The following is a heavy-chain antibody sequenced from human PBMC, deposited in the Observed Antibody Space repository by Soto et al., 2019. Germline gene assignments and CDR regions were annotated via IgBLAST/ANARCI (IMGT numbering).Heavy chain of an antibody. CDR1: GGSITSSGSA. CDR3: ARHIHNQGCEYCFDS. Sequence: QLQLQESGPGLVKPSETLSLTCNASGGSITSSGSAWGWIRQSPGKGLEWIGTIDYSGNIYYIPSRKSRITISVDTSKNQISLKLSSVTAAETAVYYCARHIHNQGCEYCFDSWGQGTLVTVSS. CDR2: IDYSGNI. J-gene: IGHJ4*02. D-gene: IGHD1-1*01. V-gene: IGHV4-39*01.